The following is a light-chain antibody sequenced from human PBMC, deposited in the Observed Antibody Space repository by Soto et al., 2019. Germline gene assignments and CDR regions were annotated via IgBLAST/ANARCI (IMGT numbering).Light chain of an antibody. Sequence: QSALTQPASVSGSPGQSITISCTGTSSDVGGYNYVSWYQQHPGKAPKVMIYDVSNRPSGDSNRFSGSKSDNTPSLTISGLQAEDEADYYCSSYVGTSTPTGVFVGGTKLTVL. J-gene: IGLJ3*02. V-gene: IGLV2-14*01. CDR2: DVS. CDR1: SSDVGGYNY. CDR3: SSYVGTSTPTGV.